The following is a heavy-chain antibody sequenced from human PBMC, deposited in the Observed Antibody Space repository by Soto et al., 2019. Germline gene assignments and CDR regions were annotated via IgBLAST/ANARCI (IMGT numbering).Heavy chain of an antibody. CDR1: GFTFSDYW. D-gene: IGHD2-2*01. CDR3: AKDLRPEGNCSSPSCDAGIDY. J-gene: IGHJ4*02. Sequence: GGSLRLSCAASGFTFSDYWMSWVRQAPGKGLEWVSAISGSGGSTYYADSVKGRFTISRDNSKNTLYLQMNSLRADDTALYYSAKDLRPEGNCSSPSCDAGIDYWGQGTLVTVSS. V-gene: IGHV3-23*01. CDR2: ISGSGGST.